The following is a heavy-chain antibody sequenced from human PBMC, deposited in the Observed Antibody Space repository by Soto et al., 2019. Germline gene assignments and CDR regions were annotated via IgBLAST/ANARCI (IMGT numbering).Heavy chain of an antibody. J-gene: IGHJ5*02. CDR3: ARVGSGVAVAGRWFDP. V-gene: IGHV1-69*01. CDR2: IIPIFGTA. CDR1: GGTFSSYA. D-gene: IGHD6-19*01. Sequence: QVQLVQSGAEVKKPGSSVKVSCKASGGTFSSYAISWVRQAPGQGLVWMGGIIPIFGTANYAQKFQGRVTITADESTSTAYMELSSLRSEDTAVYYCARVGSGVAVAGRWFDPWGQGTLVTVSS.